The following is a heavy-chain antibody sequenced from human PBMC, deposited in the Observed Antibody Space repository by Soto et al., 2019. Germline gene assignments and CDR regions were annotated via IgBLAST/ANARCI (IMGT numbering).Heavy chain of an antibody. CDR1: GYTFTSDD. D-gene: IGHD3-16*01. J-gene: IGHJ3*02. Sequence: QVQLVQSGAEVKKPGASVKVSCKASGYTFTSDDINWVRQAPGQGLEWMGWMNPNSGKTGYAQQFQGRGTMTRITSISNAYMQLRSLRFEDTGVYYSARCPRRFWAYGFYVAAFDSWGQGTMVTVSS. CDR3: ARCPRRFWAYGFYVAAFDS. V-gene: IGHV1-8*01. CDR2: MNPNSGKT.